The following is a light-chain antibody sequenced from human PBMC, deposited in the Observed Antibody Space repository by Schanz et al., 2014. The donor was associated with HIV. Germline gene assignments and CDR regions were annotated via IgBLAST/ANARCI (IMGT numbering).Light chain of an antibody. V-gene: IGLV1-44*01. J-gene: IGLJ3*02. CDR1: SSNVGSNT. CDR2: ANN. CDR3: AAWDGSLNVWV. Sequence: QSVLTQPPSASGTPGQRVTISCSGSSSNVGSNTVNWYQHLPGPAPTLLMYANNQRASGVPDRFSGSGSGTSASLAITGLRSEDEADYYCAAWDGSLNVWVFGGGTKLTVL.